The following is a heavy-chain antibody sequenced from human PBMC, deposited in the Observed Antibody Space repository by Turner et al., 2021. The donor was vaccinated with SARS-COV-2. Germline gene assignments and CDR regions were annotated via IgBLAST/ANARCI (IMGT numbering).Heavy chain of an antibody. CDR1: GFTFSTYA. CDR3: ARAGWDLLPFDAFDI. Sequence: QVQLVESGGRVVQPGQSLRLPCPDSGFTFSTYAMHWVRQAPGKGLEWVAVISYDGSNKYYADSVKGRFTISRDNSKNTLYLQMNSLRAEDTAVYYCARAGWDLLPFDAFDIWGQGTMVTISS. CDR2: ISYDGSNK. V-gene: IGHV3-30-3*01. D-gene: IGHD1-26*01. J-gene: IGHJ3*02.